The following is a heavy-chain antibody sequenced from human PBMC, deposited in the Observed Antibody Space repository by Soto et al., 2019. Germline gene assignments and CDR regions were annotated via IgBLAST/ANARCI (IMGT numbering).Heavy chain of an antibody. V-gene: IGHV3-7*03. D-gene: IGHD3-16*01. J-gene: IGHJ5*01. Sequence: EVHLVESGGGLVQPGGSLRLSCAGSGFTFSNHWMNWVRQAPGKGLEWVANIKADGSEKYYVDSVKGRFTISRDNAKNSLYLQMNSLRAEDTAVYYCARARGGDSWGQGTLVTVSS. CDR2: IKADGSEK. CDR1: GFTFSNHW. CDR3: ARARGGDS.